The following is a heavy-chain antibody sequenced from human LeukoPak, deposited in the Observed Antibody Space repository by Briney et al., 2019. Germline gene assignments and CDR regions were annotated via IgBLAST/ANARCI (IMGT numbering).Heavy chain of an antibody. CDR3: AKDPTHFRVWDDYDNTRLNY. V-gene: IGHV3-21*01. CDR1: GFTFSSYS. Sequence: GGSLGLSCAASGFTFSSYSMNWVRQAPGKGLEWVSSISSSSSYIYYADSVKGRFTISRDNAKKSLYLQMNSLRAEDTAVYYCAKDPTHFRVWDDYDNTRLNYWGQGTLATVSS. D-gene: IGHD3-22*01. CDR2: ISSSSSYI. J-gene: IGHJ4*02.